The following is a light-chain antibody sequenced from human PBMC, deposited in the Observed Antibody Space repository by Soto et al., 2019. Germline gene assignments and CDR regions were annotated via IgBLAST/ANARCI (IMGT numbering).Light chain of an antibody. Sequence: QSALTQPASVSGSPEQSITISCTGTSSDVDGYKYVSWYQQHPGKAPKLMIYDVSNRPSGVSNRFSGSKSGNTASLTISGLQAEDEADYYCSSYTSSSTLVVFGGGTKLTVL. CDR3: SSYTSSSTLVV. CDR2: DVS. CDR1: SSDVDGYKY. J-gene: IGLJ2*01. V-gene: IGLV2-14*01.